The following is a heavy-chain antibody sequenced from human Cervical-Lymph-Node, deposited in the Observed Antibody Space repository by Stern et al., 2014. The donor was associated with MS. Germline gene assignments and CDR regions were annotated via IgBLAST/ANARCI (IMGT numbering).Heavy chain of an antibody. CDR1: GFSLSTSGMR. D-gene: IGHD3-3*01. Sequence: QVTLKESGPALVKPTQTLTLTCTFSGFSLSTSGMRVSWIRQPPGKALDWLARIYWDDDKFYSTSLKTRLTISKDTSKNQVVLTMTNMDPVDTATYYCARSPPYYEFWNDYYYFDYWGQGTLVAVSS. CDR2: IYWDDDK. J-gene: IGHJ4*02. V-gene: IGHV2-70*04. CDR3: ARSPPYYEFWNDYYYFDY.